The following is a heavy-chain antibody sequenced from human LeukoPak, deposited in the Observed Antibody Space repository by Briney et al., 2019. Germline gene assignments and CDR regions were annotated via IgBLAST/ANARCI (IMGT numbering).Heavy chain of an antibody. Sequence: PGGSLRLSCSASGFTVISNYMSWVRQAPGKRLEWVSVIYSGGSTYYTDSVKGRFTVSRDNSKNTLYLQMNSLRAEDTAVYYCSSRDYWGQGTLVTVSS. J-gene: IGHJ4*02. CDR1: GFTVISNY. CDR2: IYSGGST. V-gene: IGHV3-53*01. CDR3: SSRDY.